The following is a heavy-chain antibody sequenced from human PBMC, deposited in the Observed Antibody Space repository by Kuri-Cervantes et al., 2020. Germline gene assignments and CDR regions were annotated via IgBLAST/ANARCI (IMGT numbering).Heavy chain of an antibody. V-gene: IGHV3-11*06. Sequence: GESLKISCAASGFTISDYYMSWIRQAPGKGPEWVSSISSSSSYISYADSMKGRFTISRDNAKNSLYLQMNSLRAEDTAVYYCARDRRYYDSSGYHNIDYWGQGTLVTVSS. J-gene: IGHJ4*02. D-gene: IGHD3-22*01. CDR1: GFTISDYY. CDR3: ARDRRYYDSSGYHNIDY. CDR2: ISSSSSYI.